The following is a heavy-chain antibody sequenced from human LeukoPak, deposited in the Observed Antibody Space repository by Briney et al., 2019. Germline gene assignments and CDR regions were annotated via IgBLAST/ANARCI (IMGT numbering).Heavy chain of an antibody. CDR3: ARDYGDPEDYYGMDV. CDR2: ISYDGSNK. D-gene: IGHD4-17*01. Sequence: GRSLRLSCAASGFTFSSYAMHWVRQAPGKGLEWVAVISYDGSNKYYADSVKGRFTISRDNSKNTLYLQMNSLRAEDTAVYYCARDYGDPEDYYGMDVWAKGPRSPSP. J-gene: IGHJ6*02. V-gene: IGHV3-30-3*01. CDR1: GFTFSSYA.